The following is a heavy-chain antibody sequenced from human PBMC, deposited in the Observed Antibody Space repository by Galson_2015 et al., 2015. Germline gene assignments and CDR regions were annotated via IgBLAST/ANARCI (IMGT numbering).Heavy chain of an antibody. D-gene: IGHD2-21*01. CDR2: VSRDGDST. V-gene: IGHV3-23*01. CDR3: AKVAFPTLWGPFDP. CDR1: GFTFSSCA. Sequence: SLRLPCGASGFTFSSCALHWARRAPGRGLQGVSLVSRDGDSTYYADSVKGRFTISRDNSKNTLYLQMNSLRAEDTALYYCAKVAFPTLWGPFDPWGQGTLVTVSS. J-gene: IGHJ5*02.